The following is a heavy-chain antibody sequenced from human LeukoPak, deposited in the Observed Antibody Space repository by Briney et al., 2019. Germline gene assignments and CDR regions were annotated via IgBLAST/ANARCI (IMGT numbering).Heavy chain of an antibody. Sequence: SETLSLTCTVSGGSIGSYYWSWIRQPPGKGLEWIGYIYYSGSTNYNPSLRRRVTISVDTSKNQFSLKLSSVTAADTAVYYCARGWASGSYYNYWGQGTLVTVSS. CDR2: IYYSGST. D-gene: IGHD1-26*01. V-gene: IGHV4-59*01. CDR1: GGSIGSYY. CDR3: ARGWASGSYYNY. J-gene: IGHJ4*02.